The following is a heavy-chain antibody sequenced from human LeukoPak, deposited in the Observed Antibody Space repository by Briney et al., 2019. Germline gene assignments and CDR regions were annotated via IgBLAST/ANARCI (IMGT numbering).Heavy chain of an antibody. CDR2: IRYDGSNK. J-gene: IGHJ4*02. Sequence: GGSLGLSCAASGFTFSSYGMHWVRQAPGKGLEWVAFIRYDGSNKYYADSVKGRFTISRDNSKNTLYLQMNSLRAEDTAVYYCAKDREATFDYWGQGTLVTVSS. CDR1: GFTFSSYG. CDR3: AKDREATFDY. V-gene: IGHV3-30*02. D-gene: IGHD1-26*01.